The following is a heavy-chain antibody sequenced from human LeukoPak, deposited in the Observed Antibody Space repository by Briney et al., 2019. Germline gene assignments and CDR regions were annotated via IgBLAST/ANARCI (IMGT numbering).Heavy chain of an antibody. D-gene: IGHD6-13*01. V-gene: IGHV3-23*01. J-gene: IGHJ4*02. CDR2: ISGSGGST. CDR1: GFTFSSYV. Sequence: GGFLRLSCAASGFTFSSYVMSWGRQAPGKGLEWVSAISGSGGSTYYADSVKGRFTISRDNSKNTLYLQMNSMRAEDTAVYYCAKFVVSSSWYSHWGQGTLVTVSS. CDR3: AKFVVSSSWYSH.